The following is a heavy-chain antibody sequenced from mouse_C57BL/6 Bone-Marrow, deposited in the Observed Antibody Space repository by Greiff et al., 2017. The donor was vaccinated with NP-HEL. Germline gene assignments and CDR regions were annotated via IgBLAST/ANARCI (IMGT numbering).Heavy chain of an antibody. CDR2: IDPSDSDT. CDR3: ARGDYYGSSYGFAY. Sequence: QVQLQQPGAELVRPGSSVTLSCKSSGYTFTSYWMHWVKPRPIQGLEWIGNIDPSDSDTHYNQQFTDKATLTVDKSSSTSYMQLSSLTSEDSAVYYCARGDYYGSSYGFAYWGQGTLVTVSA. J-gene: IGHJ3*01. V-gene: IGHV1-52*01. CDR1: GYTFTSYW. D-gene: IGHD1-1*01.